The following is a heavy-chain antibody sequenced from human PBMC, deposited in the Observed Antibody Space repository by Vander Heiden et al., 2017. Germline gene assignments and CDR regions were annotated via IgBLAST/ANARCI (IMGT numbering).Heavy chain of an antibody. J-gene: IGHJ4*02. D-gene: IGHD5-18*01. Sequence: QVRLVESGGGVVQPGRSLSLSCADSGSAFSSDSIHWVRQAPGKGLQWGAVVSYDGRYKYYADSVKGRFTISRDTSKHTVFLQMNSLRVDDTAVYYCARQGGDSYGYFDYWGAGTVVSVSS. CDR1: GSAFSSDS. V-gene: IGHV3-30*04. CDR2: VSYDGRYK. CDR3: ARQGGDSYGYFDY.